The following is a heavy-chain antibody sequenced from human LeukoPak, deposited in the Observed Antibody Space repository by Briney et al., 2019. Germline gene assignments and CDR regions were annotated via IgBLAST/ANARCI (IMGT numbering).Heavy chain of an antibody. CDR3: AMGGSGSPFDY. CDR1: GFIFSSYA. D-gene: IGHD3-10*01. V-gene: IGHV3-23*01. J-gene: IGHJ4*02. CDR2: ISGSGGYT. Sequence: GGSLRLSCAASGFIFSSYAMSWVRQAPGKGLGWVSVISGSGGYTYYADSVKGRFTIPRDNSKNTLYLQMNSLRAEDTAVYYCAMGGSGSPFDYWGQGTLVTVSS.